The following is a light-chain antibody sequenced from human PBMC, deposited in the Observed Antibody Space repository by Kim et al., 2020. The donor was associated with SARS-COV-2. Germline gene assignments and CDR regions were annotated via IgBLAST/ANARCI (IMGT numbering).Light chain of an antibody. Sequence: VSPGERATHTCRASQSLNNKVAWYQQKPGQAPRLLIQDASTRATGIPARVSGSGSGTDFTLTISSLQSEDFAVYYCQHYSKWPFTFGPGTKVDIK. V-gene: IGKV3-15*01. CDR2: DAS. CDR3: QHYSKWPFT. CDR1: QSLNNK. J-gene: IGKJ3*01.